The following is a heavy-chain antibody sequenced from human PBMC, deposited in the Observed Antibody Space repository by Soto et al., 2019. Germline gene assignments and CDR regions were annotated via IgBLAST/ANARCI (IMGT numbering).Heavy chain of an antibody. CDR3: ARHGFRSSGSYYSDAFDI. D-gene: IGHD1-26*01. CDR1: GGSISSYY. V-gene: IGHV4-59*08. Sequence: SETLSLTCTVSGGSISSYYWSWIRQPPGKGLEWIGYIYYSGSTNYNPSLKSRVTISVDTSKNQFSLKLSSVTAADTAVYYCARHGFRSSGSYYSDAFDIWGQGTMVTVS. CDR2: IYYSGST. J-gene: IGHJ3*02.